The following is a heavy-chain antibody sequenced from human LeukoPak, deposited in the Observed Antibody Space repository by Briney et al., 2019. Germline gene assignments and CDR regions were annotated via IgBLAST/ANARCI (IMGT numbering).Heavy chain of an antibody. Sequence: PGGSLRLSCAASGFTFSSYAMNWVRQAPGKGLEWVANIKQDGSETYYVDSVKGRFTISRDNAKNSLYLQMNSLRAEDTAVYYCAELGITMIGGVWGKGTTVTISS. V-gene: IGHV3-7*01. CDR1: GFTFSSYA. D-gene: IGHD3-10*02. J-gene: IGHJ6*04. CDR2: IKQDGSET. CDR3: AELGITMIGGV.